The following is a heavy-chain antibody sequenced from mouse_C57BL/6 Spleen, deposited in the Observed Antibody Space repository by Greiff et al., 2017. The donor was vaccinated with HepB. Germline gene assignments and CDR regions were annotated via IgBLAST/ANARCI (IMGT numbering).Heavy chain of an antibody. D-gene: IGHD3-2*01. CDR2: LWGVGST. CDR1: GFSLTSYG. Sequence: VQGVESGPGLVAPSQSLSITCTVSGFSLTSYGVDWVRQSPGKGLEWLGGLWGVGSTNYNSALNSRLSISKDNSKSQVFLKMNSLQTDDTAMYYCARLDSSSTGFAYWGQGTLVTVSA. J-gene: IGHJ3*01. CDR3: ARLDSSSTGFAY. V-gene: IGHV2-6*01.